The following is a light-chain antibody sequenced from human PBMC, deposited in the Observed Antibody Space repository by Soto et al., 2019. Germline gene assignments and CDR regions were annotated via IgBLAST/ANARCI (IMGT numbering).Light chain of an antibody. Sequence: EIVMTQAPATRSVSPLEMPTRSFLASQSVSTNFAWYQQKPGQAPRRLIYGASTRATGIPARFSGSGSGTEFTLTISSLQSEDVVTYYCQQGSSTPITFGQGTRLEI. CDR2: GAS. V-gene: IGKV3-15*01. J-gene: IGKJ5*01. CDR1: QSVSTN. CDR3: QQGSSTPIT.